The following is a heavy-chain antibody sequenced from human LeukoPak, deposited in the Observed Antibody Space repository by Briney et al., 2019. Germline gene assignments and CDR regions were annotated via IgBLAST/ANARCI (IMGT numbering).Heavy chain of an antibody. D-gene: IGHD3-22*01. J-gene: IGHJ4*02. CDR1: GFTFSDYY. CDR2: ISSSSSYT. Sequence: GGPLRLSCAASGFTFSDYYMSWIRQAPGKGLEWVSYISSSSSYTNYADSVKGRFTISRDNAKNSLYLQMNSLRAEDTAVYYCARVWSDDSSGYSIWGQGTLVTVSS. V-gene: IGHV3-11*05. CDR3: ARVWSDDSSGYSI.